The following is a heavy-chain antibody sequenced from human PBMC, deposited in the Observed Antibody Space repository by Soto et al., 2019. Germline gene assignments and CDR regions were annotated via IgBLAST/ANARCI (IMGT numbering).Heavy chain of an antibody. J-gene: IGHJ3*02. CDR2: ISAYNGNT. V-gene: IGHV1-18*04. CDR3: ASDATYYYDSSGYYSPFDI. CDR1: GYTFTSYG. D-gene: IGHD3-22*01. Sequence: QVQLVQSGAEVKKPGASVKVSCKASGYTFTSYGISWVRQAPGHGLEWMGWISAYNGNTNYAQKLQGRVTMTTDTSTSTAYMELRSLRSDDTAVYYCASDATYYYDSSGYYSPFDIWGEGTMVTVSS.